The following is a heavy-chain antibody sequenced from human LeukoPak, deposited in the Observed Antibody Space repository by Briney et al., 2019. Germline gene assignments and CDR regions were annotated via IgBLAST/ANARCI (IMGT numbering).Heavy chain of an antibody. CDR3: ARIGYSSSSNDY. V-gene: IGHV3-7*03. CDR2: IKQDGSVK. J-gene: IGHJ4*02. D-gene: IGHD6-6*01. Sequence: GESLRLSCAASGFTFNNYWMTWVRQAPGKGLEWVANIKQDGSVKYYVDSVKGRFTISRDNAKNSLYLQMNSLRAEDTAVYYCARIGYSSSSNDYWGQGTLVTVSS. CDR1: GFTFNNYW.